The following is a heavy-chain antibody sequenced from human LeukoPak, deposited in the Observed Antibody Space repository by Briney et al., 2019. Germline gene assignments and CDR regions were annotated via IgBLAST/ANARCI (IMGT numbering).Heavy chain of an antibody. CDR1: GGSFSGYY. J-gene: IGHJ4*02. Sequence: NPSETLSLTCAVYGGSFSGYYWSWIRQPPGKGLEWIEEINHSGSTNYNLSLKSRVTISVDTSKNQFSLKLSSVTAADTAVYYCARLGYFDYWGQGTLVTVSS. V-gene: IGHV4-34*01. CDR3: ARLGYFDY. D-gene: IGHD3-16*01. CDR2: INHSGST.